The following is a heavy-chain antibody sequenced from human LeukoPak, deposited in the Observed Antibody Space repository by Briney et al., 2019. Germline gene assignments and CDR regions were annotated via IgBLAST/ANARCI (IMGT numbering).Heavy chain of an antibody. V-gene: IGHV4-34*01. J-gene: IGHJ4*02. CDR3: ARMGRDSYNYGGY. Sequence: PSETLSLTCAVYGGSFSGYYWSWLRQPPGKGLEWIGEINHSGSTNYNPSLKSRVTISVDTSKNQFSLKLSSVTAADTAVYYCARMGRDSYNYGGYWGQGTLVTVSS. CDR2: INHSGST. D-gene: IGHD5-24*01. CDR1: GGSFSGYY.